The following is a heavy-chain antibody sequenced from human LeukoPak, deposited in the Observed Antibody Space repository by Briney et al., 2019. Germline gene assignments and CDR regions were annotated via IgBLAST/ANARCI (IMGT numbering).Heavy chain of an antibody. V-gene: IGHV3-74*01. CDR2: INSDESST. Sequence: GGSLRLSCAASGFTFSTYWLHWVRQAPGKGLVWVSRINSDESSTTYADSVKGRFTISRDNAKNTLYLQMNSLRAEDTAVYYCATSRRAYCSGGSCFGLWDYWGQGTLVTVSS. CDR1: GFTFSTYW. CDR3: ATSRRAYCSGGSCFGLWDY. D-gene: IGHD2-15*01. J-gene: IGHJ4*02.